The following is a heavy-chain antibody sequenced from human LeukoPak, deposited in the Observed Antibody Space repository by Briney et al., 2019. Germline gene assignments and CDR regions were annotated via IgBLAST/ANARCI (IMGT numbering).Heavy chain of an antibody. Sequence: GGSLRLSCAASGFTFSSYGMHWVRQAPGKGLEWVAVISYDGSNKYYADSVKGRFTTSRDNSKNTLYLQMNSLRAEDTAVYYCAKLLPSSPFDYWGQGTLVTVSS. J-gene: IGHJ4*02. CDR2: ISYDGSNK. CDR3: AKLLPSSPFDY. CDR1: GFTFSSYG. V-gene: IGHV3-30*18.